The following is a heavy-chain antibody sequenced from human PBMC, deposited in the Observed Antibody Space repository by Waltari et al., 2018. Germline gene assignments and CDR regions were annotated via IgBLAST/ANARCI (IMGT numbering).Heavy chain of an antibody. V-gene: IGHV4-39*01. D-gene: IGHD3-3*01. J-gene: IGHJ4*02. CDR1: GGSISSSSYY. Sequence: QLQLQESGPGLVKPSETLSLTCTVSGGSISSSSYYWGWIRQPPGKGLEWIGSIYYSGSTYYNPSLKSRVTISVDTSKNQFSLKLSSVTAADTAVYYCARARLRFLECFDYWGQGTLVTVSS. CDR2: IYYSGST. CDR3: ARARLRFLECFDY.